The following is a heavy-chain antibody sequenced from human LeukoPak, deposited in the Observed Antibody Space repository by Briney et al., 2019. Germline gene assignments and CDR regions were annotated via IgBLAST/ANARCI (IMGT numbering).Heavy chain of an antibody. CDR3: ASLHRPRDY. CDR2: ISYDGSNK. V-gene: IGHV3-30-3*01. CDR1: GFTFSSYA. Sequence: GGSLRLSCAASGFTFSSYAMHWVRQAPGKGLEWVAVISYDGSNKYYADSVKGRFTISRDNSKNTLYLQMNSLRAEDTAVYYCASLHRPRDYWGQGTLVTVSS. J-gene: IGHJ4*02.